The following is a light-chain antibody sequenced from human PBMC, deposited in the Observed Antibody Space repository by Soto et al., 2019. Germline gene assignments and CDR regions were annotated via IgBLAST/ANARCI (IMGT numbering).Light chain of an antibody. CDR2: DVT. CDR1: QSVSNY. V-gene: IGKV3-11*01. J-gene: IGKJ3*01. Sequence: EIVLTQSPATLSLSPGERATLSCRASQSVSNYLAWYQQKPGQAPRLLIYDVTNRATGIPARFSGSGSGTDFPLTISSLEPEDFAVYYCKSVFTFGPRTKVDIK. CDR3: KSVFT.